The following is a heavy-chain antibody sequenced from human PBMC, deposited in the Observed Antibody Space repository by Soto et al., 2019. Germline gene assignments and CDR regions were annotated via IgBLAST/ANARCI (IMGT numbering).Heavy chain of an antibody. Sequence: GGSLRISCAASGLTFSDYYMSWIRQAPGKGLEWVSYISSSGSTIYYADSVKGRFTISRDNAKNSLYLQMNSLRAEDTAVYYCARGGPYYDSSGYLFDYWGQGTLVTVSS. D-gene: IGHD3-22*01. J-gene: IGHJ4*02. CDR2: ISSSGSTI. V-gene: IGHV3-11*01. CDR3: ARGGPYYDSSGYLFDY. CDR1: GLTFSDYY.